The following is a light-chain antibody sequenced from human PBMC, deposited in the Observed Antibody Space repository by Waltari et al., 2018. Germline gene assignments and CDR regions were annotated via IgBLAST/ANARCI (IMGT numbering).Light chain of an antibody. J-gene: IGLJ7*01. CDR3: GTWDSSLSGAV. CDR2: ENI. CDR1: SSNIGNNY. Sequence: QSVLTQPPSVSAAPGQRVTISCSGGSSNIGNNYVSWYRQFPGTAPKLLIYENIARPSGIPGRFSGSKSGTSATLDITGLQAGDEADYYCGTWDSSLSGAVLGGGTHLTVL. V-gene: IGLV1-51*02.